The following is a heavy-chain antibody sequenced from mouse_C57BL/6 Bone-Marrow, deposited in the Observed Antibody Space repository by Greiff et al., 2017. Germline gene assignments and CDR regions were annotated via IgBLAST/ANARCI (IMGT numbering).Heavy chain of an antibody. CDR1: GFTFTDYY. Sequence: EVQLQESGGGLVQPGGSLSLSCAASGFTFTDYYMSWVRQPPGKALEWLGFIRNKANGYTTEYSASVKGRFTISRDNSQSILYLQMNALRAEDSATYYCARWGRAQATPWFAYWGQGTLVTVSA. CDR3: ARWGRAQATPWFAY. V-gene: IGHV7-3*01. CDR2: IRNKANGYTT. J-gene: IGHJ3*01. D-gene: IGHD3-2*02.